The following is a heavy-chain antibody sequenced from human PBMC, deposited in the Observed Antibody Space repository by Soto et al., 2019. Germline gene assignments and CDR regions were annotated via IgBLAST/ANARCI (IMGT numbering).Heavy chain of an antibody. D-gene: IGHD3-22*01. CDR2: ISAYNGNT. CDR3: DRDEVSYCERTVYYNQLYCYYYGMHV. CDR1: GYTFTSYG. J-gene: IGHJ6*02. V-gene: IGHV1-18*01. Sequence: QVQLVQSGAEVKKPGASVKVSCKASGYTFTSYGISRVRQAPGQGLEWMGWISAYNGNTNYAQKLQGRVTMTTDTPTRTAYRDRRSLRCDDSGVYDCDRDEVSYCERTVYYNQLYCYYYGMHVWGQGTTVTVSS.